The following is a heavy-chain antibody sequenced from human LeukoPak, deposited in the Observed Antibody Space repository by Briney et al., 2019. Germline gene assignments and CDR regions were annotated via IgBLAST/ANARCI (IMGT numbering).Heavy chain of an antibody. CDR2: IRYDGSNK. D-gene: IGHD2-2*01. J-gene: IGHJ5*02. V-gene: IGHV3-30*02. Sequence: QPGGSLRLSCAASGFTFSSYGMHWVRQAPGKGLEWVALIRYDGSNKYYADSVKGRFTISRDNSKNMLYLQMNSLRAEDTAVYYCAKEAVVRFDPWGQGTLVTVSS. CDR1: GFTFSSYG. CDR3: AKEAVVRFDP.